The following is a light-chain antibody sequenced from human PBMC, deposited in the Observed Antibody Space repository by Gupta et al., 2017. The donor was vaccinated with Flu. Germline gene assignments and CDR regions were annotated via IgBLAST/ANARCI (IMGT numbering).Light chain of an antibody. CDR2: WAS. Sequence: DIVMTQSPDSLAVSLGERATINCKSSQNVLYISNNKSYLAWYQQKPGQPPELLIYWASTRESGVPDRFSGSGSGTDFTLTISSLQAEDVAVYYCQQDDSTPWTFGQGTSVEIK. CDR1: QNVLYISNNKSY. V-gene: IGKV4-1*01. CDR3: QQDDSTPWT. J-gene: IGKJ1*01.